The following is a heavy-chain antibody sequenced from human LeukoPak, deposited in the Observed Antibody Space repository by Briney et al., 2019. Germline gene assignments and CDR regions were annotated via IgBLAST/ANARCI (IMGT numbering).Heavy chain of an antibody. D-gene: IGHD3-16*01. V-gene: IGHV4-34*01. CDR1: GGSFSGYY. CDR3: ARDRNGGDYADY. Sequence: PSETLSLTCAVYGGSFSGYYWSWIRQPPGKGLEWTGEINHSGSTNYNPSLKSRVTISVDTSKNQFSLKLSSVTAADTAVYYCARDRNGGDYADYWGQGTLVTVSS. J-gene: IGHJ4*02. CDR2: INHSGST.